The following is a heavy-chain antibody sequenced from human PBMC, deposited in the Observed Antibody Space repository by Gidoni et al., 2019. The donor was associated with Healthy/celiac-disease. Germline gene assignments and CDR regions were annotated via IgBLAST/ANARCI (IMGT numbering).Heavy chain of an antibody. CDR2: ISAYNGNT. Sequence: QVQLVQSGAEVKKPGASVKVSCKASGYTFTSYGISWGRQAPGQGLEWMGWISAYNGNTNYAQKLQGRVTMTTDTSTSTAYMELRSLRSDDTAVYYCARDADYDYVWGSYRHERVFDYWGQGTLVTVSS. CDR3: ARDADYDYVWGSYRHERVFDY. J-gene: IGHJ4*02. CDR1: GYTFTSYG. V-gene: IGHV1-18*04. D-gene: IGHD3-16*02.